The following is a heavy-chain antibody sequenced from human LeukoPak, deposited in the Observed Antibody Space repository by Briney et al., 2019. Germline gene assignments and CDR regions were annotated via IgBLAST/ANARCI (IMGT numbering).Heavy chain of an antibody. J-gene: IGHJ5*02. CDR2: ISSNGDST. CDR1: GFTFSYYA. D-gene: IGHD6-13*01. Sequence: GGSLRLSCAASGFTFSYYAMHWARQAPGKGLEYVSAISSNGDSTYYGNSVKDRFTISRDNSKNTLYLQMGSLRPEDMAVYYCARDNSGRFDPWGQGTLVTVSS. CDR3: ARDNSGRFDP. V-gene: IGHV3-64*01.